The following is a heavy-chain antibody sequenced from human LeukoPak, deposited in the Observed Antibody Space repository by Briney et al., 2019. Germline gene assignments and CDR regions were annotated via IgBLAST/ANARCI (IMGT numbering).Heavy chain of an antibody. CDR2: IYYSGST. Sequence: SETLSLTCTVSGGSISSYYWSWIRQPPGKGLEWIGYIYYSGSTNYNPSLKSRVTISVDTSKNQFSLKLSSVTAAGTAVYYCASSFPSYSSGFDYWGQGTLVTVSS. CDR3: ASSFPSYSSGFDY. V-gene: IGHV4-59*01. D-gene: IGHD6-19*01. J-gene: IGHJ4*02. CDR1: GGSISSYY.